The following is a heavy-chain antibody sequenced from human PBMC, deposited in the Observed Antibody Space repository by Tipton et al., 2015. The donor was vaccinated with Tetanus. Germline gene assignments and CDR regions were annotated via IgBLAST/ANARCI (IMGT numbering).Heavy chain of an antibody. V-gene: IGHV4-61*08. D-gene: IGHD3-3*01. CDR3: ARANYDFPKKGPFDS. Sequence: TLSLTCTVSGGSVRSGDYSWNWIRQSPGKGLEWLAYVSYSGRTNSNYSLKSRITISQDMSKSQFSLRLTSVTAADTAVYYCARANYDFPKKGPFDSWGQGSLVIVSS. CDR1: GGSVRSGDYS. J-gene: IGHJ4*02. CDR2: VSYSGRT.